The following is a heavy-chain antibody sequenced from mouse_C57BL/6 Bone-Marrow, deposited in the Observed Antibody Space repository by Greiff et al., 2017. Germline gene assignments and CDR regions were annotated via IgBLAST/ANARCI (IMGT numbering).Heavy chain of an antibody. CDR3: ASPITTVVALDY. J-gene: IGHJ2*01. D-gene: IGHD1-1*01. V-gene: IGHV1-55*01. CDR1: GYTFTSYW. CDR2: IYPGSGST. Sequence: VQLQQSGAELVKPGASVKMSCKASGYTFTSYWITWVKQRPGQGLEWIGDIYPGSGSTNYNEKFKSKATLTVDTSSSTAYMQLSSLTSEDSAVYYCASPITTVVALDYWGQGTTLTVSS.